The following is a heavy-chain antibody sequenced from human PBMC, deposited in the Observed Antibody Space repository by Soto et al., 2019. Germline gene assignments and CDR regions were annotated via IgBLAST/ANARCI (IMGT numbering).Heavy chain of an antibody. D-gene: IGHD3-16*01. Sequence: GGSLRLSCAASGFTFSSYWMHWVRQAPGKGLVWVARITSDGRRTSYADSVKGRFTISKDNSKKTLYLQMNSLRADDTAVYYCARDGWGSNWYFDLWGRGTLVTVSS. J-gene: IGHJ2*01. CDR2: ITSDGRRT. V-gene: IGHV3-74*01. CDR3: ARDGWGSNWYFDL. CDR1: GFTFSSYW.